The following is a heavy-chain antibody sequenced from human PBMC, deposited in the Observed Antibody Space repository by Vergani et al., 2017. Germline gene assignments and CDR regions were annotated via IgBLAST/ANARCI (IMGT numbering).Heavy chain of an antibody. CDR2: IHRSRST. J-gene: IGHJ4*02. CDR1: GASISSDNW. V-gene: IGHV4-4*02. D-gene: IGHD3-16*01. Sequence: QLQESDPGLVKPSATLSLTCSVSGASISSDNWWNWVRQAPGKGLQWIGEIHRSRSTNYNPSLRRRVTISLDKSKNQFSLKLTSVTAADTAVYFCASNPRLGGDVVDSWGQGTLVTVSS. CDR3: ASNPRLGGDVVDS.